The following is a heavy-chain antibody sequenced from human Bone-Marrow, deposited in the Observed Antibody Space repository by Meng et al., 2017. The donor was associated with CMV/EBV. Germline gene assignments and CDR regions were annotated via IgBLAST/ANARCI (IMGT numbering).Heavy chain of an antibody. CDR1: GFTFSSYG. CDR3: ARIRSHYGSGYYSHDVFDI. D-gene: IGHD3-10*01. Sequence: GESPKISCAASGFTFSSYGMHWVRQAPGKGLEWVAVIWYDGSKKYYADSVKGRFTISRDNSKNTLYLQMNSLRAEDTAVYYCARIRSHYGSGYYSHDVFDIWGQGTMVTVSS. V-gene: IGHV3-33*01. J-gene: IGHJ3*02. CDR2: IWYDGSKK.